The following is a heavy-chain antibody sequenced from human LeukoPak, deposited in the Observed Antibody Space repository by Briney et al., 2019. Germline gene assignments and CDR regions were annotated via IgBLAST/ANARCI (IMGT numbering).Heavy chain of an antibody. D-gene: IGHD6-13*01. CDR3: ARELDPFPRIAALFDY. Sequence: SETLSLTCTVSGGSISSSSYYWGWIRQPPGKGLEWIGSIYYSGSTYYNPSLKSRVTISVDTSKNQFSLKLSSVTAADTAVYYCARELDPFPRIAALFDYWGQGTLVTVSS. V-gene: IGHV4-39*07. J-gene: IGHJ4*02. CDR1: GGSISSSSYY. CDR2: IYYSGST.